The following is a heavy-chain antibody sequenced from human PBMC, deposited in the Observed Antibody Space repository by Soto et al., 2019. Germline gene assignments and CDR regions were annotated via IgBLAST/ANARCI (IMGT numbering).Heavy chain of an antibody. V-gene: IGHV1-24*01. CDR2: FDPEDGET. J-gene: IGHJ5*02. CDR3: ATLDWLYGRGWFDP. Sequence: ASVKVSCKVSGYTLTELSMHWVRQAPGKGLEWMGGFDPEDGETIYAQKFQGRVTMTEDTSTDTAYMELSSLRSEDTAVYYCATLDWLYGRGWFDPWGQGTLVTVSS. CDR1: GYTLTELS. D-gene: IGHD3-9*01.